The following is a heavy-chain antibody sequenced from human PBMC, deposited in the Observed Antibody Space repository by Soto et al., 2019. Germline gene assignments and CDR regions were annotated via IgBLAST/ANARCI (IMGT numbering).Heavy chain of an antibody. V-gene: IGHV1-69*02. Sequence: SSLKVSCKASAGTFSSHTLSWVRPAPGQGLKWMGRIIPILGIANYAQDVQVRVAMTADTSTCTAYMELSSLRSEERAVSYCARGGVYGDCCDQYVYWRQVTLGTVSS. J-gene: IGHJ4*02. D-gene: IGHD2-21*02. CDR3: ARGGVYGDCCDQYVY. CDR1: AGTFSSHT. CDR2: IIPILGIA.